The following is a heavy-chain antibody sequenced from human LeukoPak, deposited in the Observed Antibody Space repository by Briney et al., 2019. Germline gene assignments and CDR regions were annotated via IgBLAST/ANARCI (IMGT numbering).Heavy chain of an antibody. Sequence: GGSLRLSCAASGFPFEDYTMHWVRQAPGKGLEWVSLIILDGGSTYYADSVKGRFTISRDNSKNSLYLQMNSLRTEETDLYYCAKEGYCSSTSCRDYYYMDVWGKGTTVTVSS. J-gene: IGHJ6*03. CDR1: GFPFEDYT. D-gene: IGHD2-2*01. V-gene: IGHV3-43*01. CDR2: IILDGGST. CDR3: AKEGYCSSTSCRDYYYMDV.